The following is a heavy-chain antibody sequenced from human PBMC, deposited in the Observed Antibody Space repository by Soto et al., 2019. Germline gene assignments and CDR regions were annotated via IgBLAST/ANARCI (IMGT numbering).Heavy chain of an antibody. D-gene: IGHD3-9*01. CDR2: ISAYNGNT. Sequence: QVQLVQYGAEVKKPGASVKVSCKASGYTFTSYGISWVRQAPGQGLEWMGWISAYNGNTNYAQKHQGRVTMTTDTATSTAYMELRSLRSDDTAVYYCARDRDDDILTGYYYYYGMDVWGQGTTVTVSS. V-gene: IGHV1-18*01. CDR1: GYTFTSYG. J-gene: IGHJ6*02. CDR3: ARDRDDDILTGYYYYYGMDV.